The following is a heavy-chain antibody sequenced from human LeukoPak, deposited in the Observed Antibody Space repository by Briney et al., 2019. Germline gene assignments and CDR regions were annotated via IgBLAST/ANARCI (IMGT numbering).Heavy chain of an antibody. Sequence: PSETLSLTCTVSGGSISSYYWSWIRQPPGKGLEWIGYIYHSGSTKHNPSLKGRVTISEDTSKNQFSLKLNSVTTADTAAYYCARDGGGVDAFDIWGQGTMVTVSS. CDR1: GGSISSYY. V-gene: IGHV4-59*01. CDR2: IYHSGST. J-gene: IGHJ3*02. D-gene: IGHD2-21*01. CDR3: ARDGGGVDAFDI.